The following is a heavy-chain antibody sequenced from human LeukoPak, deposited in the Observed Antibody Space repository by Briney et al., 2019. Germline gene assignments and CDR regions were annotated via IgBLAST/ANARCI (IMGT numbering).Heavy chain of an antibody. CDR2: INHSGST. CDR3: ARRKFSELRYFDWLWGGYDY. CDR1: GGSISSYY. D-gene: IGHD3-9*01. V-gene: IGHV4-34*01. J-gene: IGHJ4*02. Sequence: SETLSLTCTVSGGSISSYYWSWIRQPPGKGLEWIGEINHSGSTNYNPSLKSRVTISVDTSKNQFSLKLSSVTAADTAVYYCARRKFSELRYFDWLWGGYDYWGQGTLVTVSS.